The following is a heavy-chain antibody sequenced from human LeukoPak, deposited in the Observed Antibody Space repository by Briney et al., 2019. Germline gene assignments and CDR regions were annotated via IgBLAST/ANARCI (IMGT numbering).Heavy chain of an antibody. D-gene: IGHD6-19*01. CDR2: INTDGRTT. J-gene: IGHJ5*02. V-gene: IGHV3-74*01. CDR3: ARAVASGWYAAGWFDP. Sequence: GGSLRLSCAASGFPFNNYWMHWVRQAPGKGLVWVASINTDGRTTRYAASVQGRFTISRDNAKNTLYLQMNSLRVDDTAVYYCARAVASGWYAAGWFDPWGQGTLVTVSS. CDR1: GFPFNNYW.